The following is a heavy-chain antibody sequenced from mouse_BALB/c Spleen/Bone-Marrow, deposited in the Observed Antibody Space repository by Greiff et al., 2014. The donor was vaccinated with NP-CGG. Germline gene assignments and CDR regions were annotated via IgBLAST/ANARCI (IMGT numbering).Heavy chain of an antibody. CDR3: VRQDYDYPMDY. CDR1: GFTFNIYA. Sequence: VQLKESGGGLVQPKGSLKLSCAASGFTFNIYAMSWVRQAPRKGLEWVARISSKSTNYTTCYADSVKDRFTISSDDSQSMLYLQMNSLKTEDTAIYYCVRQDYDYPMDYWGQGTSVTVSS. J-gene: IGHJ4*01. CDR2: ISSKSTNYTT. D-gene: IGHD2-4*01. V-gene: IGHV10-1*01.